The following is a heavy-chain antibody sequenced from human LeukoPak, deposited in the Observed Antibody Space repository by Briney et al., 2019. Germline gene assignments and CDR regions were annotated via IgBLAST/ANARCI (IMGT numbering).Heavy chain of an antibody. J-gene: IGHJ4*02. CDR3: ARGEGSCTSTNCYGSYVDH. V-gene: IGHV3-23*01. CDR2: ISGSGGST. CDR1: GFTFSSYA. Sequence: PGGSLRLSCAASGFTFSSYAMSWVRQAPGKGLEWVSAISGSGGSTYYADSVKGRFTISRDNSKNTLYLQMNSLRPEDSAVYFCARGEGSCTSTNCYGSYVDHWGQGTLVTVSS. D-gene: IGHD2-2*01.